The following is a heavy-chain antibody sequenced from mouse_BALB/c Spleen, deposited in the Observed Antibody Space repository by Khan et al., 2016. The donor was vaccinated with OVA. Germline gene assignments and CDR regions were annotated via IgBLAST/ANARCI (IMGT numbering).Heavy chain of an antibody. Sequence: VQLKESGPGLVKPSQSLSLTCTVTGYSITSGYAWNWIRQFPGNKLEWMGYISYSGGTSYNPSLKSRISITRDTSKNQFFLQFNSVTTEDTATYYCARGNYYGYYFDYWGQGTTLTVSS. J-gene: IGHJ2*01. CDR2: ISYSGGT. CDR3: ARGNYYGYYFDY. CDR1: GYSITSGYA. D-gene: IGHD1-1*01. V-gene: IGHV3-2*02.